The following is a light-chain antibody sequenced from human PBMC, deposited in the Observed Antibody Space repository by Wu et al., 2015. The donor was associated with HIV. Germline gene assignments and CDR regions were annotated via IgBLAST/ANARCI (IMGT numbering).Light chain of an antibody. CDR2: DAS. Sequence: EIVLTQSPATLSLSPGERATLSCRASQSISVYLAWYQQKPGQTPRLLIYDASTRATGIPARFSGSGSGTDFTLTISRLEPEDFAVYSCQQYGSSPLTFGQGTRLEIK. CDR1: QSISVY. V-gene: IGKV3-20*01. CDR3: QQYGSSPLT. J-gene: IGKJ5*01.